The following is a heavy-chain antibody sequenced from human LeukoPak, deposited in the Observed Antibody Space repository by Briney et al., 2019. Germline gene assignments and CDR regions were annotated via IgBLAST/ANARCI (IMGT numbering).Heavy chain of an antibody. D-gene: IGHD2-2*01. CDR3: TTAHCSSTSCYLDY. V-gene: IGHV3-15*01. Sequence: GGSLRLSCAASGFTFSNAWVSWVRQAPGKGLEWVGRIKSKTDGGTTDYAAPVKGRFTISRDDSKNTLYLQMNSLKTEDTAVYYCTTAHCSSTSCYLDYWGQGTLVTVSS. J-gene: IGHJ4*02. CDR1: GFTFSNAW. CDR2: IKSKTDGGTT.